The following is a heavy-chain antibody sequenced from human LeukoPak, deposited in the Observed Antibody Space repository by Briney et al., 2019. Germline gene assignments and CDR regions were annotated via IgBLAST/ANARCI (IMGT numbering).Heavy chain of an antibody. CDR3: ARDYASGSWYSDY. CDR2: INPNNGGT. V-gene: IGHV1-2*02. Sequence: GASVKVSCKASGYTFTGYYIHWVRQAPGQGLEWMGWINPNNGGTNYAQKLQGRVTMTMDTSTSTAYMELRSLRSDDTAVYYCARDYASGSWYSDYWGQGTLVTVSS. J-gene: IGHJ4*02. D-gene: IGHD3-10*01. CDR1: GYTFTGYY.